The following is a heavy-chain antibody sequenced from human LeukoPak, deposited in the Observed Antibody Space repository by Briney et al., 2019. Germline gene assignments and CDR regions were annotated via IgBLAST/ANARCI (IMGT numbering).Heavy chain of an antibody. CDR1: GGSISSSSYY. CDR2: IYYSGST. Sequence: SETLSLTCTVSGGSISSSSYYWGWIRQPPGKGLEWIGSIYYSGSTYYNPSLKSRVTISVDTSKNQFSLKLSSVTAADTAVYYCARGARYGTFPWGQGTLVTVSS. J-gene: IGHJ4*02. D-gene: IGHD1-1*01. CDR3: ARGARYGTFP. V-gene: IGHV4-39*07.